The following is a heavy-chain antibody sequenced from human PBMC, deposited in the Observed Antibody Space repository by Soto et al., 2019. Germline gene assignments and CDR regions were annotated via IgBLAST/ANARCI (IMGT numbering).Heavy chain of an antibody. CDR2: INPNSGGT. J-gene: IGHJ4*02. Sequence: GASVKVSCKASGDTFTGYYMHWVRQAPGQGLEWMGWINPNSGGTNYAQKFQGWVTMTRDTSISTAYMELSRLRSDDTAVYYCARDMGIQLWLAFEYWGQGTLVTVSS. D-gene: IGHD5-18*01. CDR3: ARDMGIQLWLAFEY. V-gene: IGHV1-2*04. CDR1: GDTFTGYY.